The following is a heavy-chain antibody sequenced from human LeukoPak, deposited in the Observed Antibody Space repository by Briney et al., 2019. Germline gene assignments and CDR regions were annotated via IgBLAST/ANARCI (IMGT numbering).Heavy chain of an antibody. D-gene: IGHD1-14*01. CDR3: AREAGEWAFDI. CDR1: GFTFSSYL. V-gene: IGHV3-7*03. Sequence: GGSLRLSCAASGFTFSSYLMSWVRQAPGKGLDWVANIKQDGSEKYYVDSVKGRFTISRDNAKNSLYLQMNSLRAGDTAVYYCAREAGEWAFDIWGQGTMVTVSS. J-gene: IGHJ3*02. CDR2: IKQDGSEK.